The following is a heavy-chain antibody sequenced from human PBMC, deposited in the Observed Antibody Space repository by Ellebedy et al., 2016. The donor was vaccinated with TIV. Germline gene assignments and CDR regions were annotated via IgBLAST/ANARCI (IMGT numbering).Heavy chain of an antibody. Sequence: GGSLRLSCAASGFTFSTYEMHWVRQSTGQGLEWVSAIGKAADTYYADSVKGRFTISRENAKNSLYLQMNSLRAGDTAMYYCARRGDGYGYAYWGQGTLVTVSS. CDR2: IGKAADT. J-gene: IGHJ4*02. D-gene: IGHD5-18*01. V-gene: IGHV3-13*01. CDR1: GFTFSTYE. CDR3: ARRGDGYGYAY.